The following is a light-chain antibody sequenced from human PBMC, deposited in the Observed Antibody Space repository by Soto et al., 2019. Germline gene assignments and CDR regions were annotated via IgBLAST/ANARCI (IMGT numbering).Light chain of an antibody. J-gene: IGLJ2*01. CDR1: SSNIGSHS. CDR2: KNN. Sequence: QSVLTQPPSASGTPGETVTISCSGSSSNIGSHSVNWYQLLPGTAPKLIIYKNNQRPSGVPDRFSDSKSGTSASLAISGLQYGDEADYYCAAWDDSLNGPVFGGGNKVTV. V-gene: IGLV1-44*01. CDR3: AAWDDSLNGPV.